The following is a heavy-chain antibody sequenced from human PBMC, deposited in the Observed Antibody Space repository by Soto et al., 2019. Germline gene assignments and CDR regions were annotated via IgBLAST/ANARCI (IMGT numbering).Heavy chain of an antibody. J-gene: IGHJ4*02. CDR2: IYHGGST. Sequence: KPSETLSLTCAVSGGSISSSTWWSWVRQPPGKGLEWIGDIYHGGSTHYNPSLKSRVTISIDKSKNQFSLKLSSVTAADTAVYYCARSRGYYDTSGYYYYWGQGTLVTVSS. CDR3: ARSRGYYDTSGYYYY. CDR1: GGSISSSTW. V-gene: IGHV4-4*02. D-gene: IGHD3-22*01.